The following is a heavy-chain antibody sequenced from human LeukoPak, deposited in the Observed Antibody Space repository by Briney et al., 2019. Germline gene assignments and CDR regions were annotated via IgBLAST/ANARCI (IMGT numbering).Heavy chain of an antibody. CDR2: INHSGST. CDR3: ARIMADDSSGYYYYYYYMDV. V-gene: IGHV4-39*07. D-gene: IGHD3-22*01. CDR1: GGSISSSSYY. J-gene: IGHJ6*03. Sequence: PSETLSLTCTVSGGSISSSSYYWGWIRQPPGKGLEWIGEINHSGSTNYNPSLKSRVTISVDTSKNQLSLKLSSVTAADTAVYYCARIMADDSSGYYYYYYYMDVWGKGTTVTVSS.